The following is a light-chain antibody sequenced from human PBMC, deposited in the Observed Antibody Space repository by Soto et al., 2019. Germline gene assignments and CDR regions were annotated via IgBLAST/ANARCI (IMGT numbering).Light chain of an antibody. CDR1: SGSIASNY. J-gene: IGLJ2*01. Sequence: NFMLTQPHCVSESPGKTVTISCTRSSGSIASNYVQWYQQRPGSAPTTVIYEDNQRPSGVPDRFSGSIDSSSNSASLTISGLKTEDEADYYCQSYDSSHHVVFGGGTKLTVL. CDR3: QSYDSSHHVV. V-gene: IGLV6-57*04. CDR2: EDN.